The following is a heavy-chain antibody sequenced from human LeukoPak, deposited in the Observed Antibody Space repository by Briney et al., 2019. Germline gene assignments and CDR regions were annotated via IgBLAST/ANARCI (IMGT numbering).Heavy chain of an antibody. V-gene: IGHV1-2*02. D-gene: IGHD6-13*01. CDR1: GYTFTGYY. CDR3: ATGRYSSSWYYFDY. CDR2: INPNSGGT. Sequence: GASVKVSSKASGYTFTGYYMHWVRQAPGQGLEWMGWINPNSGGTNYAQKFQGRVTMTRDTSISTAYMELSRLRSDDTAVYYCATGRYSSSWYYFDYWGQGTLVTVSS. J-gene: IGHJ4*02.